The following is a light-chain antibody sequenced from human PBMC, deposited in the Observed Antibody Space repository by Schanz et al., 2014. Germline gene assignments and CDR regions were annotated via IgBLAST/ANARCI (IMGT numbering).Light chain of an antibody. CDR3: SSYTGSNTLYV. V-gene: IGLV2-14*03. J-gene: IGLJ1*01. CDR2: DVN. Sequence: QSALTQPASVSGSPGQSITISCTGTSNDVGAYNYVSWYQHHPGKAPKLIIYDVNNRPSGVSNRFSGSKSGNTASLTISGLQAEDEADYSCSSYTGSNTLYVFGTGTKLTVL. CDR1: SNDVGAYNY.